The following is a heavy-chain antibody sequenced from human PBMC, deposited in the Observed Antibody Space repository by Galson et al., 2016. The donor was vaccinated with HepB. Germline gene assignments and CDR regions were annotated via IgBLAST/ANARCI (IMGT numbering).Heavy chain of an antibody. CDR2: ITYHGRNQ. Sequence: RLSCAASGFTFRSYGLQWVRQAPGKGPEWLAIITYHGRNQFYADSVKGRFTISRDDSRNSVYLQMDSLREEDTAVYYCGKWDWNDPADWGQGTLVSVSS. D-gene: IGHD1-1*01. J-gene: IGHJ4*02. CDR3: GKWDWNDPAD. CDR1: GFTFRSYG. V-gene: IGHV3-30*03.